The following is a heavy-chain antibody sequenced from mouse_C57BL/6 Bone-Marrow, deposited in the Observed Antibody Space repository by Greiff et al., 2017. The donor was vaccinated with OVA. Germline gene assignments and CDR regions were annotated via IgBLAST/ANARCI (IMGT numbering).Heavy chain of an antibody. CDR2: INPSTGGT. CDR1: GYSFTGYY. D-gene: IGHD4-1*02. CDR3: ARNNFYFDY. J-gene: IGHJ2*01. V-gene: IGHV1-42*01. Sequence: VQLQQSGPELVKPGASVKISCKASGYSFTGYYMNWVKQSPETSLEWIGEINPSTGGTTYNQKFKAKATLTVDKSSSTAYMQLKSLTSEGSAVYYYARNNFYFDYWGQGTTLTVSS.